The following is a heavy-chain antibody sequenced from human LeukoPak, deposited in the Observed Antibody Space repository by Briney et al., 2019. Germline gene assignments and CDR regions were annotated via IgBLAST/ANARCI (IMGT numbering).Heavy chain of an antibody. D-gene: IGHD5-18*01. V-gene: IGHV3-48*03. CDR2: ISSSGSSI. J-gene: IGHJ4*02. Sequence: PGGSLRLSCAASGFTFSSYDMNWVRQAPGKGLEWVSSISSSGSSIYYTDSVKGRFTMPRDNAKNSLFLQMNSLRAEDTAVYYCTFRGNSGFQYWGQGTLVTVSS. CDR3: TFRGNSGFQY. CDR1: GFTFSSYD.